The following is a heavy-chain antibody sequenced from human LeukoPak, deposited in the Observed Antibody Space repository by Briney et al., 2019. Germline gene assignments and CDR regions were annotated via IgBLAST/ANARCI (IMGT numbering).Heavy chain of an antibody. J-gene: IGHJ5*02. CDR1: GGSISSGSYY. CDR2: IYTSGST. CDR3: ARDFWSGYWRANWFDP. V-gene: IGHV4-61*02. Sequence: SQTLSLTCTVSGGSISSGSYYWSWIRQPAGKGLEWIGRIYTSGSTNYNPSLKSRVTISVDTSKNQFSLKLSSVTAADTAMYYCARDFWSGYWRANWFDPWGQGTLVTVSS. D-gene: IGHD3-3*01.